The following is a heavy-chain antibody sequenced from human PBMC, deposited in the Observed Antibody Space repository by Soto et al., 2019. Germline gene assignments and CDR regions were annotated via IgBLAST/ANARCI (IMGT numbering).Heavy chain of an antibody. CDR2: ISRSKTYT. J-gene: IGHJ4*02. CDR1: GFTFSDYY. D-gene: IGHD5-18*01. CDR3: ARVRGGYGRGIDY. V-gene: IGHV3-11*05. Sequence: QVQLVESGGGLVKPGGSLTLSCAASGFTFSDYYMSWIRQAPGKGLEWVSNISRSKTYTNYADSVKGRFTISRDNAKNSLYPRTNSLRSEDTAVYYCARVRGGYGRGIDYWGQGTLVTVSS.